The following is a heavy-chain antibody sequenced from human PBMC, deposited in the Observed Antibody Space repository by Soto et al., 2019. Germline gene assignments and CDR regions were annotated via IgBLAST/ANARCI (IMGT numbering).Heavy chain of an antibody. CDR3: ARDVGYGSGGGCYGRVHYGMVV. J-gene: IGHJ6*02. V-gene: IGHV1-69*01. CDR1: GGTFSTYA. Sequence: QVQLVQSGAEVQKPGSSVKVSCKASGGTFSTYAINWVRQAPGQGLEWMGGIIPIFGTTNYAQKFQGRVSITADESTSTDYMERSSLTSEDAAVYYCARDVGYGSGGGCYGRVHYGMVVWGLGTTVTVSS. CDR2: IIPIFGTT. D-gene: IGHD2-15*01.